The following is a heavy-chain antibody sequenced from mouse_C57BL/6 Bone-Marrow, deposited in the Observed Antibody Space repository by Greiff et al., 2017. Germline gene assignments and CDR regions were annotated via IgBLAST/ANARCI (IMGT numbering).Heavy chain of an antibody. D-gene: IGHD1-1*01. CDR3: QIYYYGSSCYYAMDY. Sequence: VQLQQPGAELVKPGASVKLSCKASGYTFTSYWMHWVKQRPGQGLEWIGMIHPNSGSTNYNEKFKSKATLTVDKSSSTAYMQLSSLTSEDSAVXYCQIYYYGSSCYYAMDYWGQGTSVTVSS. J-gene: IGHJ4*01. CDR2: IHPNSGST. CDR1: GYTFTSYW. V-gene: IGHV1-64*01.